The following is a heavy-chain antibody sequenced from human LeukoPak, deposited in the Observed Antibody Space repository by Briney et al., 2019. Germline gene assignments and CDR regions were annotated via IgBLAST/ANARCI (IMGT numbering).Heavy chain of an antibody. J-gene: IGHJ4*02. CDR1: GYTFTSYD. V-gene: IGHV1-2*02. CDR3: ARGGWLQEFDY. D-gene: IGHD5-24*01. CDR2: INPNSGGT. Sequence: GASVKVSCKASGYTFTSYDINWVRQATGQGLEWMGWINPNSGGTNYAQKFQGRVTMTRDTSISTAYMELSRLRSDDTAVYYCARGGWLQEFDYWGQGTLVTVSS.